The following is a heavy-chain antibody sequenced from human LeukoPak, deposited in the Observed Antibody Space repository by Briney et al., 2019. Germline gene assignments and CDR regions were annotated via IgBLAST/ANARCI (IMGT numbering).Heavy chain of an antibody. J-gene: IGHJ4*02. D-gene: IGHD5-18*01. CDR3: ARGYSYGYDY. Sequence: ETGGSLRLSCAASGFTFSSYWMHWVRQAPGKGLVWVSRFNSDGSSTTYADSVKGRFTISRDNAKNTLYLQMNSLRAEDTAMYYCARGYSYGYDYWGQGTLVTVSS. CDR2: FNSDGSST. CDR1: GFTFSSYW. V-gene: IGHV3-74*01.